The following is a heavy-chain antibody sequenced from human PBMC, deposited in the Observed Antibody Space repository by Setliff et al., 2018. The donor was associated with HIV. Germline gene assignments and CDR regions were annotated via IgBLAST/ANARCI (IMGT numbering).Heavy chain of an antibody. D-gene: IGHD3-22*01. Sequence: ASVKVSCKASGYTFSYAMHWVRQAPGQGLEWMGWINPNSGGTNYAQKFQGWVTMTRDTSTSTMYMELSSLRSEDTAVYYCARPITMIADAFDIWGQGTMVTVS. CDR1: GYTFSYA. V-gene: IGHV1-2*04. J-gene: IGHJ3*02. CDR3: ARPITMIADAFDI. CDR2: INPNSGGT.